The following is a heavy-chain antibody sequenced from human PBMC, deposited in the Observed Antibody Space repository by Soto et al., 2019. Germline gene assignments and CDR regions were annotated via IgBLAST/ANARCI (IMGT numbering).Heavy chain of an antibody. CDR2: INAGNGNK. D-gene: IGHD6-19*01. CDR1: GYTFTDYA. J-gene: IGHJ4*02. CDR3: ARAVAVPADFNY. Sequence: GASVKVSCKASGYTFTDYAMHWVRQAPGQRLEWMGWINAGNGNKKYSQMFQGRVTITRDTSAGAAYMELSSLSFEDTAVYYCARAVAVPADFNYWGQGTLVTVSS. V-gene: IGHV1-3*01.